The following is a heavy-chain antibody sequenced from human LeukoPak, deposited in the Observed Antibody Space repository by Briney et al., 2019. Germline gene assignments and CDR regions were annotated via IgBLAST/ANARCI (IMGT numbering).Heavy chain of an antibody. CDR2: INHSGST. CDR1: GGSFSGCY. J-gene: IGHJ4*02. D-gene: IGHD6-6*01. Sequence: SETLSLTCAVYGGSFSGCYWSWIRQPPGKGLEWIGEINHSGSTNYNPSLKSRVTISVDTSKNQFSLKLSSVTAADTAVYYCARESIYSDYWGQGTLVTVSS. CDR3: ARESIYSDY. V-gene: IGHV4-34*01.